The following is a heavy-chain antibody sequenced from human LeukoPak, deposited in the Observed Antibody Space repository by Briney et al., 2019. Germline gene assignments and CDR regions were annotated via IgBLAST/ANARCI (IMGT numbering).Heavy chain of an antibody. CDR1: GFTFSSYS. J-gene: IGHJ4*02. Sequence: GGSLRLSCAASGFTFSSYSMNWVRQAPGKGLEWVSYISSSGSTIYYADSVKGRFTISRDNAKNSLYLQMNSLRAEDTAVYYCARGTYYYDSSGYIGYWGQGTLVSASS. CDR2: ISSSGSTI. V-gene: IGHV3-48*01. D-gene: IGHD3-22*01. CDR3: ARGTYYYDSSGYIGY.